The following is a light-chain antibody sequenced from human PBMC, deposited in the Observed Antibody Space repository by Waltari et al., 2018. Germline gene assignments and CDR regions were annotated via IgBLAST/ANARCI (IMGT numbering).Light chain of an antibody. CDR2: GNN. V-gene: IGLV1-40*01. Sequence: QSGLTPPTQASGAPGQGVPTSSTGSSANIGAVSDEHWYQVLPGKAPKLLIYGNNNRPSGVADRFSGSKSSTSGSLAITGRQAEDEADYYCQSYDSSLRGSLFGGGTKLTVL. CDR3: QSYDSSLRGSL. J-gene: IGLJ2*01. CDR1: SANIGAVSD.